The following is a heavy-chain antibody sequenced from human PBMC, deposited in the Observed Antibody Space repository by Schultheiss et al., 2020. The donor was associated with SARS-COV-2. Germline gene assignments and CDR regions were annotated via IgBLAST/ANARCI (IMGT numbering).Heavy chain of an antibody. Sequence: GGSLRLSCAASGFTFSSYAMHWVRQASGKGLEWVGRIRSKANSYATAYAASVKGRFTISRDDSKNTAYLQMNSLKTEDTAVYYCTRPVTTGREMMVYWGQGTLVTVSS. CDR2: IRSKANSYAT. V-gene: IGHV3-73*01. J-gene: IGHJ4*02. CDR3: TRPVTTGREMMVY. CDR1: GFTFSSYA. D-gene: IGHD4-17*01.